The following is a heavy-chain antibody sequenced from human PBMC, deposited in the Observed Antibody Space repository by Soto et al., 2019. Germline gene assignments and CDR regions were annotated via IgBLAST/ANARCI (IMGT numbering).Heavy chain of an antibody. D-gene: IGHD3-10*01. CDR3: ARDLNYGLYYFDY. CDR1: GDYISRGCY. V-gene: IGHV4-38-2*02. Sequence: SETISLTCAVSGDYISRGCYWDWIRQAPGKGMEWIGSIYPTGTTYYNPSLKSRVTISVDTSKNQFSLTLTSVTAADTGVYYCARDLNYGLYYFDYWGPGTLVTSPQ. CDR2: IYPTGTT. J-gene: IGHJ4*02.